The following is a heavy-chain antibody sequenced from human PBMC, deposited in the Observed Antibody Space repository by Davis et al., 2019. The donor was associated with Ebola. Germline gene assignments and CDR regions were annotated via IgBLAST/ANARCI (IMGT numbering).Heavy chain of an antibody. Sequence: GESLKISCVASGFTFSSYAMSWVRQAPGKGLEWVSTIASSGTRTYYAESVRGRFTISRDDSKNTAYLQMNSLKTEDTAVYYCMATRLLYYFDYWGQGTLVTVSS. CDR1: GFTFSSYA. CDR3: MATRLLYYFDY. D-gene: IGHD6-25*01. J-gene: IGHJ4*02. V-gene: IGHV3-23*01. CDR2: IASSGTRT.